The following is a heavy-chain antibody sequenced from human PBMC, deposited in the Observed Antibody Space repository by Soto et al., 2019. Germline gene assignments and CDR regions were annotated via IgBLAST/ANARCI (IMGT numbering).Heavy chain of an antibody. J-gene: IGHJ6*02. D-gene: IGHD5-12*01. CDR3: ARDRSGYRPYYYGMDV. CDR1: GFTFSSYD. CDR2: IGTAGDT. Sequence: GGSLRLSCAASGFTFSSYDMHWVRQATGKGLEWVSAIGTAGDTYYPGSVKGRFTISRENAKNSLYLQMNSLRAEDTAVYYCARDRSGYRPYYYGMDVWGQGTTVTVSS. V-gene: IGHV3-13*01.